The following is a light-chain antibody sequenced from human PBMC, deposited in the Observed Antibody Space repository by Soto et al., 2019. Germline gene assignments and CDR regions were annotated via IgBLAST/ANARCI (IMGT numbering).Light chain of an antibody. CDR1: QSVYSNY. V-gene: IGKV3-20*01. CDR3: LQYGNSVWT. CDR2: GAY. J-gene: IGKJ1*01. Sequence: EIVLTQSPGTLSLSPGERATLSCRASQSVYSNYLAWYQQRPGQTPRLLIHGAYSRATGIPDSFSGRGSGTDFTLTISRLEPEDFAVYYCLQYGNSVWTFGQGTKVEIK.